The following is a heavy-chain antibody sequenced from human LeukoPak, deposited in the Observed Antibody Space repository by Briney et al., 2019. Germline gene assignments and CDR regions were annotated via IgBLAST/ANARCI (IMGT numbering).Heavy chain of an antibody. CDR2: INAGNGNT. D-gene: IGHD3-22*01. J-gene: IGHJ6*02. Sequence: ASVKVSCKASGYTFTSYAMHWVRQAPGQRLEWMGWINAGNGNTKYSQKFQGRVTITRDTSASTAYMELSSLRSEDTAVYYCARVRDYYDSSGPHYGMDVWGQGTTVTVSS. CDR1: GYTFTSYA. V-gene: IGHV1-3*01. CDR3: ARVRDYYDSSGPHYGMDV.